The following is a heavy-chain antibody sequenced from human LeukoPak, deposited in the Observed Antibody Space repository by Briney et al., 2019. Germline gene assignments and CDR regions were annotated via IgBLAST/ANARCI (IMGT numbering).Heavy chain of an antibody. CDR3: AKDQDTAMVPYDAFDI. D-gene: IGHD5-18*01. J-gene: IGHJ3*02. CDR1: GFTFSSYG. Sequence: GGSLRLSCAASGFTFSSYGMQWVRQAPGKGLEWVAVISYDGSNRYYADSVKGRFTISRDKSKNTLYLQMNSLRAEDTAVYYRAKDQDTAMVPYDAFDIWGQGTMVTVSS. V-gene: IGHV3-30*18. CDR2: ISYDGSNR.